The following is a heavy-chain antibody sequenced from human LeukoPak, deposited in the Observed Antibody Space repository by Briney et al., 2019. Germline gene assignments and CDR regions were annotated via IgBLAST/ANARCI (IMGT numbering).Heavy chain of an antibody. D-gene: IGHD6-13*01. J-gene: IGHJ4*02. V-gene: IGHV3-30-3*01. Sequence: GSLRLSCAASGFTFSSYAMHWVRQAPGKGLEWVAVISYDGSNKYYADSVKGRFTISRDNSKNTLYLQMNSLRAEDTAVYYCARSRIAAAHPVGWGQGTLVTVSS. CDR1: GFTFSSYA. CDR2: ISYDGSNK. CDR3: ARSRIAAAHPVG.